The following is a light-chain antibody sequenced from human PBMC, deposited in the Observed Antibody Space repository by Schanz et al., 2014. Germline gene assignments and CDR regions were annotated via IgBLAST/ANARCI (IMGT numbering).Light chain of an antibody. CDR1: SSDVGGYNY. J-gene: IGLJ3*02. CDR2: DVS. Sequence: QSALTQPPSASGSPGQSVTISCTGTSSDVGGYNYVSWYQQSPGKAPKLMIYDVSNRPSGVSNRFSGSKSGNTASLTISGLQAEDEADYYCSSFTSSSTWVFGGGTKLTVL. CDR3: SSFTSSSTWV. V-gene: IGLV2-14*03.